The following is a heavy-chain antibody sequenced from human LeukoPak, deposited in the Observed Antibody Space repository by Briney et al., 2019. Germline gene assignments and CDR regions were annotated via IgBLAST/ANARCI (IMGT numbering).Heavy chain of an antibody. D-gene: IGHD6-19*01. V-gene: IGHV4-34*01. CDR1: GGSFSGYD. Sequence: SETLSRTCGVDGGSFSGYDWSWVRQPPGKGLEWIGEINYGGDTNYNPSLKSRVTISVDTSKNQFSLKVRSVTAADTAVYYCARGLGWKVTPMGLFYMDVWGEGATVTVSS. CDR3: ARGLGWKVTPMGLFYMDV. J-gene: IGHJ6*03. CDR2: INYGGDT.